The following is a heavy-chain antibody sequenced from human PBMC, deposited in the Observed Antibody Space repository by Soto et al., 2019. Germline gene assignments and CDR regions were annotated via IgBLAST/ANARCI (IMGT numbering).Heavy chain of an antibody. J-gene: IGHJ6*02. V-gene: IGHV3-73*01. CDR2: IRSKANSYAT. CDR1: GFTFSGSA. CDR3: TRLDSSNYYYGMDV. D-gene: IGHD6-6*01. Sequence: PGGSLRLSCAASGFTFSGSAMHWVRQASGKGLEWVGRIRSKANSYATAYAASVKGRFTISRDDSKNTAYLQMNSLKTEDTAVYYCTRLDSSNYYYGMDVWGQGTTVTVSS.